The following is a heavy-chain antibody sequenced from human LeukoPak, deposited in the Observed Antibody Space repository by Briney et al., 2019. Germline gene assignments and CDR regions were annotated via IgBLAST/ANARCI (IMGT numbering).Heavy chain of an antibody. CDR1: GLTFSSYA. CDR2: ISGSGGST. Sequence: GGSLRLSCAASGLTFSSYAMSWVRQAPGKGLEWVSAISGSGGSTYYADSVKGRFTISRDNSKNTLYLQMNSLRAEDTAVYYCAKLYGSGSYWLDYWGQGTLVTVSS. CDR3: AKLYGSGSYWLDY. D-gene: IGHD3-10*01. J-gene: IGHJ4*02. V-gene: IGHV3-23*01.